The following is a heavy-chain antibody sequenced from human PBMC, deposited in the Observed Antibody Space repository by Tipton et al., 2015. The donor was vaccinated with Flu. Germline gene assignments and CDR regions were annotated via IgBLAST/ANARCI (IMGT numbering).Heavy chain of an antibody. CDR3: AKGGAARPEF. CDR1: GFTFSSYH. CDR2: ISGSGAST. Sequence: SLRLSCAASGFTFSSYHMSWVRQAPGKGLEWVSAISGSGASTYFADSVKGRFTISRDNSKNTLCLQMNSLRVEDTAVYYCAKGGAARPEFWGQGTLVTVSP. D-gene: IGHD6-6*01. V-gene: IGHV3-23*01. J-gene: IGHJ4*02.